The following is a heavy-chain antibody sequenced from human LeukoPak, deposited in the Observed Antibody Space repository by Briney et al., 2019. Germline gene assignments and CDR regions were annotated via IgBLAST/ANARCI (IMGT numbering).Heavy chain of an antibody. CDR1: GFTFSSYW. CDR2: IKQDGSEK. Sequence: GGSLRLSCAASGFTFSSYWMSWVRQAPGKGLEWVANIKQDGSEKYYVDSVKGRFTISRDNSKDTLYLQMNSLRPEDTGLYYCATEVAEGGPQDYWGQGTLVTVSS. CDR3: ATEVAEGGPQDY. D-gene: IGHD2-15*01. V-gene: IGHV3-7*01. J-gene: IGHJ4*02.